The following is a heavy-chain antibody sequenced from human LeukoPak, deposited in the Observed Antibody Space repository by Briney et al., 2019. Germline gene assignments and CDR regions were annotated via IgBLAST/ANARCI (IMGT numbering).Heavy chain of an antibody. D-gene: IGHD3-22*01. CDR2: ISNSGNTI. J-gene: IGHJ3*01. CDR3: SAGEGYYDSSDYYSAWAFNV. Sequence: AGGSLRLSCAASGFTFSDYYMSWIRQAPGKGLEWVSYISNSGNTIYYADSVKGRFTISRDNAKNSLYLQMNSLRAEDTAVYYCSAGEGYYDSSDYYSAWAFNVWGQGTMATVSS. V-gene: IGHV3-11*04. CDR1: GFTFSDYY.